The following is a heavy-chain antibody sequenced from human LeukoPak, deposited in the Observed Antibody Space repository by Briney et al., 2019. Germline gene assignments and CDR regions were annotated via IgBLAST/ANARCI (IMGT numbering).Heavy chain of an antibody. D-gene: IGHD6-13*01. V-gene: IGHV4-30-4*01. CDR3: ARHSDSWYPFDY. CDR1: GGSISSGDYY. J-gene: IGHJ4*02. Sequence: PSETLSLTCTVSGGSISSGDYYWSWIRQPPGKGLEWIGYIYYSGSTYYNPSLKSRVTISVDTSKNQFSLKLSSVTAADTAVYYCARHSDSWYPFDYWGQGTLVTVSS. CDR2: IYYSGST.